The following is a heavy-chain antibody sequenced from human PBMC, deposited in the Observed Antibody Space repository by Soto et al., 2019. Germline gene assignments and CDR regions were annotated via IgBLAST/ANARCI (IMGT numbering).Heavy chain of an antibody. CDR1: GGSFSGYY. D-gene: IGHD3-3*01. Sequence: SETLSLTCAVYGGSFSGYYWSWIRQPPGKGLEWIGEINHSGSTNYNPSLKSRVTISVDTSKNQFSLKLSSVTAADTAVYYCARARIYDFWSGFRSPDLTSTSRYGMDVWGQGTTVTVSS. CDR3: ARARIYDFWSGFRSPDLTSTSRYGMDV. CDR2: INHSGST. V-gene: IGHV4-34*01. J-gene: IGHJ6*02.